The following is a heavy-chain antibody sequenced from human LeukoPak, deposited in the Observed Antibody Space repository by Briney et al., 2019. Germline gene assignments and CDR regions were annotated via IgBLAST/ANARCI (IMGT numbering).Heavy chain of an antibody. V-gene: IGHV3-23*01. J-gene: IGHJ3*02. CDR1: GFTFNDYA. CDR2: ISGTGGNT. D-gene: IGHD3-16*01. CDR3: AKESPSRGFYDWEAFDI. Sequence: GGSLRLSCAASGFTFNDYAMHWVRQAPGKGLEWVSAISGTGGNTYYADSVKGRFTISRDNFKNTLYLQMNSLRAEDTAVYYCAKESPSRGFYDWEAFDIWGQGTMVTVSS.